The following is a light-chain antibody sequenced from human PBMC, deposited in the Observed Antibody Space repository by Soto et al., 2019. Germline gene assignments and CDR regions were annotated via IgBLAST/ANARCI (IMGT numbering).Light chain of an antibody. CDR1: PSVTNF. V-gene: IGKV3-11*01. CDR2: GAF. CDR3: QQRNIWTPVT. J-gene: IGKJ5*01. Sequence: EIVCSQSPSTLSLSPGERATLSCRASPSVTNFLALYQQKPGQAPRLLIYGAFNRATGIPARFSGSGSGTDFTLTISSLEPEDSAIYYCQQRNIWTPVTFGQGTRLAIK.